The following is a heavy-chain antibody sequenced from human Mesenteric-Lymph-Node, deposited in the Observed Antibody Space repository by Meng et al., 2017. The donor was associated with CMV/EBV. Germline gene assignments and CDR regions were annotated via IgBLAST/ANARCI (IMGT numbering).Heavy chain of an antibody. CDR3: ARRGVPAATFYGMDV. J-gene: IGHJ6*02. CDR2: INPNSGVT. Sequence: ASVKVSCKGSGYTFTGHYMHWVRQAPGQGLEWMGWINPNSGVTTYAQKFQGRVTTTRDTSINIAYMELSRLTSDDTAVYYCARRGVPAATFYGMDVWGQGTTVTVSS. CDR1: GYTFTGHY. D-gene: IGHD2-2*01. V-gene: IGHV1-2*02.